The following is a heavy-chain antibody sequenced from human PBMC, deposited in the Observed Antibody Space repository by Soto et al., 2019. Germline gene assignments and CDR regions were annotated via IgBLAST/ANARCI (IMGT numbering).Heavy chain of an antibody. Sequence: RLSCAASRFTSGYHAMNWVRQAPGKGLEWVSTISSNGENTHYADSVKGRFIISSDNSSNTVALQMNSLRVEDTAIYYCVSWVSAPFCPRGQGTLVPVPP. D-gene: IGHD6-13*01. V-gene: IGHV3-23*01. CDR3: VSWVSAPFCP. CDR1: RFTSGYHA. CDR2: ISSNGENT. J-gene: IGHJ4*01.